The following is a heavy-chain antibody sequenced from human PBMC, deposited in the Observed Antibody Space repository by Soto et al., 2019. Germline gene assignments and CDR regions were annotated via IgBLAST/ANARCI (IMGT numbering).Heavy chain of an antibody. CDR3: ARGPPLGY. CDR1: GGSISSSGYS. V-gene: IGHV4-30-2*01. Sequence: PSATRSLTCAVSGGSISSSGYSWSWIRQPPGKGLECIGYIYHSRSTYYNPSLKSRVTISVDRSKNQFSLKLSSVTAADTAVYYCARGPPLGYWGQGTLVTVSS. CDR2: IYHSRST. J-gene: IGHJ4*02.